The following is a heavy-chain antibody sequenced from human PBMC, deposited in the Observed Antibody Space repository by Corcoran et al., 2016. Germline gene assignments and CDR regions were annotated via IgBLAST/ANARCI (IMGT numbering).Heavy chain of an antibody. CDR1: GGSFSGYY. J-gene: IGHJ4*02. CDR2: INHSGST. D-gene: IGHD6-19*01. CDR3: ARGHPPGYSSGWYRY. Sequence: QVQLQQWGAGLLKPSETLSLTCAVYGGSFSGYYWSWIRQPPGKGLEWIGEINHSGSTNYNPSLKSRVTISVDTSKNQFSLKLSSVTAADTAVYYCARGHPPGYSSGWYRYWGQGTLVTVSS. V-gene: IGHV4-34*01.